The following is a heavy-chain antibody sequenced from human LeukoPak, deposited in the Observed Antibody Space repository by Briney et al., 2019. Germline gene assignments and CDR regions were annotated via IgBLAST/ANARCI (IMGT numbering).Heavy chain of an antibody. J-gene: IGHJ4*02. CDR3: ATIAVAGYYFDY. V-gene: IGHV4-34*01. CDR2: INHSGST. CDR1: GGSFSGYY. Sequence: SETLSLTCAVYGGSFSGYYWSWIRQPPGKGLEWIGEINHSGSTNYNPSLKSRVTISVDTSKNQFSLKLSSVTAADTAVYYCATIAVAGYYFDYWGQGTLVTVSS. D-gene: IGHD6-19*01.